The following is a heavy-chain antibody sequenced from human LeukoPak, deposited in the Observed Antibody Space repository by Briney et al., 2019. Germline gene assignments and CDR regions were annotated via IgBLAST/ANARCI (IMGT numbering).Heavy chain of an antibody. V-gene: IGHV3-23*01. CDR1: GFTFRSYA. J-gene: IGHJ6*03. D-gene: IGHD1-14*01. CDR2: ISGSGGST. Sequence: PGGSLRLSCAASGFTFRSYAMNWVRQAPGKGLEWVSAISGSGGSTYYADSVKGRFTISRDNSKNTLYLQMNSLRAEDTAVYYCVRYYYYYYMDVWGKGTTVTISS. CDR3: VRYYYYYYMDV.